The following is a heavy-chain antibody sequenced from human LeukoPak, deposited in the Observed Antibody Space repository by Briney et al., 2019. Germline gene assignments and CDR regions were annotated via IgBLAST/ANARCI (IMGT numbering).Heavy chain of an antibody. CDR3: ARQGDTGSWYFDY. V-gene: IGHV4-39*01. Sequence: SETLSLTCTVSGGSVSSRPHFWAWIRQTPGKGLEWIGTIYYTGSANYNPSLKSRVTMSVDTSKDHFSLNLSSVTATDTAVYYCARQGDTGSWYFDYWGQGTLVTVSS. J-gene: IGHJ4*02. D-gene: IGHD2-21*02. CDR1: GGSVSSRPHF. CDR2: IYYTGSA.